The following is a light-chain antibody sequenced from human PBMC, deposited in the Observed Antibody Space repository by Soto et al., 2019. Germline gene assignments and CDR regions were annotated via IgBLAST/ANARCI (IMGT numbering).Light chain of an antibody. CDR3: QQYGSLPIT. J-gene: IGKJ5*01. CDR2: GTS. CDR1: QSVSSSY. V-gene: IGKV3-20*01. Sequence: EIVLTQSPGTLSLSPEERATLSCRASQSVSSSYLAWYKQKPGQAPRLLIYGTSSRATGIPDKFSGSGSGTDFTLTISRVAPEDFAVYYCQQYGSLPITFGQGTRLEIK.